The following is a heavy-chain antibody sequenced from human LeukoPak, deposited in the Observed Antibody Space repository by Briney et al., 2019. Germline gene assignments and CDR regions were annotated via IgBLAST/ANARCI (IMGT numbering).Heavy chain of an antibody. J-gene: IGHJ4*02. Sequence: SETLSLTCTVSGGSISSSSYYWGWIRQPPGKGLEWIGSIYYSGSTYYNPSLKSRVTISVDTSKNQFSLKLSSVTAADTAVYYCARALYSSRTLDYWGQGTLVTVSS. CDR2: IYYSGST. CDR1: GGSISSSSYY. CDR3: ARALYSSRTLDY. V-gene: IGHV4-39*07. D-gene: IGHD6-13*01.